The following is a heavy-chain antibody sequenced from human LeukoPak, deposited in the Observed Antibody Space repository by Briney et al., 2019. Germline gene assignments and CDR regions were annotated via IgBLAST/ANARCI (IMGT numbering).Heavy chain of an antibody. V-gene: IGHV3-23*01. CDR2: ISGSGGST. J-gene: IGHJ5*02. CDR1: GFTFSSYA. Sequence: GGSLRLSCAASGFTFSSYAMSWVRQAPGKGLEWVSAISGSGGSTYYAGSVKGRFTISRDNSKNTLYLQMNSLRAEDTAVYYCAKARIYGDYWWFDPWGQGTLVTVSS. CDR3: AKARIYGDYWWFDP. D-gene: IGHD4-17*01.